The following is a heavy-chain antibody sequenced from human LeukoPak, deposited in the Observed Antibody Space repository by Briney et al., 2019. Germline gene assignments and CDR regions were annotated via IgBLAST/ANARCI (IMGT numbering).Heavy chain of an antibody. Sequence: GASLRLSCAASGFTFSNYAMSWVRQAPGKGLEWVSAVSGRDDSTYYADSVKGRFTISRDNSKNTLYLQMNSLRAEDTAVHYCAKWGDYDILTGYYDSDYWGQGTLATVSS. CDR1: GFTFSNYA. CDR2: VSGRDDST. D-gene: IGHD3-9*01. CDR3: AKWGDYDILTGYYDSDY. V-gene: IGHV3-23*01. J-gene: IGHJ4*02.